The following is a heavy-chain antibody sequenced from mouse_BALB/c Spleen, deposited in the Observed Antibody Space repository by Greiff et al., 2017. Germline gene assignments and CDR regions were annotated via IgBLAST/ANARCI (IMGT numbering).Heavy chain of an antibody. Sequence: EVKLVESGGGLVKPGGSLKLSCAASGFTFSSYAMSWVRQTPEKRLEWVASISSGGSTYYPDSVKGRFTISRDNARNILYLQMSSLRSEDTAMYYCARAIHYYGALAYGGQGTRVTVAA. CDR1: GFTFSSYA. V-gene: IGHV5-6-5*01. CDR3: ARAIHYYGALAY. D-gene: IGHD1-2*01. J-gene: IGHJ3*01. CDR2: ISSGGST.